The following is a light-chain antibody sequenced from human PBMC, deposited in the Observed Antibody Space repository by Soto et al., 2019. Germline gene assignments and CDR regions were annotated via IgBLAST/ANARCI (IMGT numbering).Light chain of an antibody. V-gene: IGKV3-15*01. CDR3: QHYVERSPLT. Sequence: EIVMTQSPATLSVSPGERATLSCRASQSVSSNLAWYQQKPGQSPRLLIYGASTRATGVPARFSGSGSGTEFTITIRRREPEVSEVYYCQHYVERSPLTFGQGTRLEIK. CDR1: QSVSSN. J-gene: IGKJ5*01. CDR2: GAS.